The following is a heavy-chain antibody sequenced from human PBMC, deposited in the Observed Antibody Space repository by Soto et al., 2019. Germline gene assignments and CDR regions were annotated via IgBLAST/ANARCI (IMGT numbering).Heavy chain of an antibody. CDR1: GFSLSTSEMG. D-gene: IGHD6-13*01. CDR2: IYWDDDK. CDR3: EQRIITAAGFPN. Sequence: SGPTLVNPTQTLTLTCTFSGFSLSTSEMGVAWIRQPPGKALEWLALIYWDDDKRYSPSLKSRLTITKDTSNNQVVLRLTNMDPVDTGKYYCEQRIITAAGFPNWGQGIVVTVSS. J-gene: IGHJ4*02. V-gene: IGHV2-5*02.